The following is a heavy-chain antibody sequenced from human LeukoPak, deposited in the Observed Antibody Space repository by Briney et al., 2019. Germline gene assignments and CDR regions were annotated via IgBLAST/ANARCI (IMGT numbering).Heavy chain of an antibody. CDR2: IRSIANSYAT. CDR1: GSTFSGSA. D-gene: IGHD3-10*01. V-gene: IGHV3-73*01. CDR3: TRERDIWFGELAPLYYYYMDV. Sequence: GGSLKLSCAASGSTFSGSAMHWVRQASGKGLWWVGRIRSIANSYATAYAASVKGRFTISRDDSKNTAYLQMNSLKTEDTAVYYCTRERDIWFGELAPLYYYYMDVWGKGTTVTVSS. J-gene: IGHJ6*03.